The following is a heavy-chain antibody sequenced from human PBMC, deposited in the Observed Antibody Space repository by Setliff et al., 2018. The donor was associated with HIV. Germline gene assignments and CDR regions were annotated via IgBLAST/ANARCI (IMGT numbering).Heavy chain of an antibody. CDR3: ARVSYYYGSWSSLDY. J-gene: IGHJ4*02. CDR1: GGSISSPNW. Sequence: SETLSLTCAVSGGSISSPNWWSWVRQPPGKGLEWIGETSHSGSTNYNPFLKSRVTISVDTSKNQFSLKLSSVTAADTAVHYCARVSYYYGSWSSLDYWGQGTLVTVSS. D-gene: IGHD3-10*01. CDR2: TSHSGST. V-gene: IGHV4-4*02.